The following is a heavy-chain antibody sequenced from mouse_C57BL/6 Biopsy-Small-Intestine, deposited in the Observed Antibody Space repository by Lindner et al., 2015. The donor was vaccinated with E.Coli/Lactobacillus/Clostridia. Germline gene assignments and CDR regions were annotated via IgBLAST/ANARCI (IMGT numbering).Heavy chain of an antibody. CDR1: GYAFSSSW. CDR3: ARWSDGYDFAY. D-gene: IGHD2-2*01. J-gene: IGHJ3*01. V-gene: IGHV1-82*01. CDR2: IYPGHGDI. Sequence: VQLQESGPELVKPGASVKISCKASGYAFSSSWMNWVKQRPGKGLEWIGRIYPGHGDINYNGKFKGKATLTADTSSSTAYMQLSSLTSEDSAVYYCARWSDGYDFAYWGQGTLVTVSA.